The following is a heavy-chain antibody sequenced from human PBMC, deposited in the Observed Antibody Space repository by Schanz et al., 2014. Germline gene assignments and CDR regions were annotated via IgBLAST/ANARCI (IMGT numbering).Heavy chain of an antibody. J-gene: IGHJ4*02. CDR3: ARESANDIVLVPGAVFDH. D-gene: IGHD2-2*01. V-gene: IGHV3-30*03. CDR1: GFTLSSYS. CDR2: VPFDGSQK. Sequence: VQLVESGGGLVQPGGSLRLSCAASGFTLSSYSLNWVRQAPGKGLEWVAFVPFDGSQKFYADSVKARFTISRDNSKNTVYLQMNSLRPGDTAVYYCARESANDIVLVPGAVFDHWGQGILVIVSS.